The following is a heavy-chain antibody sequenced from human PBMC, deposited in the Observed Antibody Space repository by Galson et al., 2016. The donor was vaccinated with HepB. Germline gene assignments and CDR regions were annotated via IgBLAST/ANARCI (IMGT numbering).Heavy chain of an antibody. CDR3: AAGKGARDAFDN. D-gene: IGHD1-26*01. J-gene: IGHJ3*02. V-gene: IGHV1-58*01. CDR2: IVAGSGHT. CDR1: GFSFTTPG. Sequence: SVKVSCKASGFSFTTPGVQWVRQVRGQRPEWIGWIVAGSGHTDYAQSFQERVTITMDMSTSTVYMELSSLRSEDTAIYYCAAGKGARDAFDNWGQGTMVTVS.